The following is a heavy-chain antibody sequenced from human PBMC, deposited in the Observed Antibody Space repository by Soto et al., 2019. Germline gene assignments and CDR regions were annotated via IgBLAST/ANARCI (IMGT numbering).Heavy chain of an antibody. D-gene: IGHD2-21*01. Sequence: PSETLSLTCTVSGGSISSSSYYWGWIRQPPGKGLEWIGSIYYSGSTYYNPSLKSRVTISVDTSKNQFSLKLSSVTAADTAVYYFSKEGETGAFYTGGQEAALPVSS. V-gene: IGHV4-39*02. CDR3: SKEGETGAFYT. J-gene: IGHJ4*02. CDR2: IYYSGST. CDR1: GGSISSSSYY.